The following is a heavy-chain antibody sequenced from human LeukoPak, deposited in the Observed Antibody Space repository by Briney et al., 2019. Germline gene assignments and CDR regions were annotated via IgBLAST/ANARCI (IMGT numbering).Heavy chain of an antibody. J-gene: IGHJ4*02. D-gene: IGHD4-11*01. CDR3: AREDHSNYNY. CDR2: IKQDGSEK. Sequence: PGGSLRLSCAASGFTFSNHWMSWVRQAPGKGLEWVANIKQDGSEKYYVDSVKGRFTISRDSAENSLYLQMNSLRAEDTAVYYCAREDHSNYNYWGQGTLVTVSS. CDR1: GFTFSNHW. V-gene: IGHV3-7*01.